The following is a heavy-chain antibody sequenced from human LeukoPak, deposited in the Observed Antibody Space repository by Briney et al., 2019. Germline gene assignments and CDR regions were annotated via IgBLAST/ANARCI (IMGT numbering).Heavy chain of an antibody. CDR1: GFTFSKAW. CDR2: IKSKTDGGTR. J-gene: IGHJ4*02. V-gene: IGHV3-15*01. Sequence: PGGSLRLSCAASGFTFSKAWMTWVHQAPGKGLEWVGRIKSKTDGGTRDYAAPVRGRFTISRDDSKTTLYLQMNNLRTEDTAVYYCTTDAATIAAAGTGPYWGQGTLVTVSS. CDR3: TTDAATIAAAGTGPY. D-gene: IGHD6-13*01.